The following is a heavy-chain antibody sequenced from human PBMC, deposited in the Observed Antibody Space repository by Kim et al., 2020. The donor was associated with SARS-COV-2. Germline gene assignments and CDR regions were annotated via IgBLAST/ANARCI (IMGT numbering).Heavy chain of an antibody. J-gene: IGHJ4*02. D-gene: IGHD6-13*01. CDR3: ARGDSRR. Sequence: DGSNKYYADSVKGRFTISRDNSKNTLYLQMNSLRAEDTAVYYCARGDSRRWGQGTLVTVSS. CDR2: DGSNK. V-gene: IGHV3-30*01.